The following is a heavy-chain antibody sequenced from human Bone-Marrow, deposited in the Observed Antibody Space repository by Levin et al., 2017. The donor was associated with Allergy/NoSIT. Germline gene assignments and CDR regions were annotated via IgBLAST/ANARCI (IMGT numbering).Heavy chain of an antibody. CDR3: AGAFASAGTDSLYFYYYGVDV. CDR2: SNHSGST. Sequence: PSETLSLTCDVYGGSFMSSYWSWIRQPPGKGLEWIGESNHSGSTKYNPSLKSRVTISVDTSERQISLRLSSVTAADTAVYYCAGAFASAGTDSLYFYYYGVDVWGQGTTVTVSS. V-gene: IGHV4-34*01. CDR1: GGSFMSSY. J-gene: IGHJ6*02. D-gene: IGHD6-13*01.